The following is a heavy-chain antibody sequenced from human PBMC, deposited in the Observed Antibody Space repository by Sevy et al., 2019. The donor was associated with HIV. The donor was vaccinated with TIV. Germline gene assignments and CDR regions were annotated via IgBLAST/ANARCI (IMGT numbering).Heavy chain of an antibody. CDR2: ISTLNT. CDR1: GYSFTSYG. Sequence: ASVKVSCKASGYSFTSYGITWVRQAPGQGLEWMGWISTLNTNYAQKLQGRVTLTTDTSTSTVYMELRRLRSDDTAVYYCARAPSGSQGPGQYFQHWGQGTLVTVSS. V-gene: IGHV1-18*01. CDR3: ARAPSGSQGPGQYFQH. D-gene: IGHD1-26*01. J-gene: IGHJ1*01.